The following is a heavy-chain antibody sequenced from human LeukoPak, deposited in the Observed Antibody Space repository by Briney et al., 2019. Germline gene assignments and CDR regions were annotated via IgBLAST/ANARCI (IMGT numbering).Heavy chain of an antibody. CDR1: GGTFSSYA. Sequence: GASVKVSCKASGGTFSSYAISWVRQAPGQGLEWMGWISAYNGNTNYAQKLQGRVTMTTDTSTSTAYMELRSLRSDDTAVYYCARDRFRDYVWGLYRGHYGMDVWGQGTTVTVSS. CDR3: ARDRFRDYVWGLYRGHYGMDV. J-gene: IGHJ6*02. V-gene: IGHV1-18*01. D-gene: IGHD3-16*01. CDR2: ISAYNGNT.